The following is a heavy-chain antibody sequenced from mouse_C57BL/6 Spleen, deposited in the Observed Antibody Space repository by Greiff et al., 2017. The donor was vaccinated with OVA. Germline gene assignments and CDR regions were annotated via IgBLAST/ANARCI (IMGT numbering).Heavy chain of an antibody. Sequence: EVQRVESGEGLVKPGGSLKLSCAASGFTFSSYAMSWVRQTPEKRLEWVAYISSGGDYIYYADTVKGRFTISRDNARNTLYLQMSSLKSEDTAMYYCTRGGITTVVGGYFDDWGQGTTLTVSS. CDR3: TRGGITTVVGGYFDD. CDR1: GFTFSSYA. D-gene: IGHD1-1*01. CDR2: ISSGGDYI. V-gene: IGHV5-9-1*02. J-gene: IGHJ2*01.